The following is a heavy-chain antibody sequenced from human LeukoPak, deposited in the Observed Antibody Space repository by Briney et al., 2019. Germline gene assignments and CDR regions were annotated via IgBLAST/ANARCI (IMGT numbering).Heavy chain of an antibody. Sequence: GSVKVSCKASGGAFSSYAISWVRQAPGQGLEWMGWISAYNGNTNYAQKLQGRVTRTTDTSTSTAYMELRSLRSDDTAVYYCAGWLRSPFDYWGQGTLVTVSS. J-gene: IGHJ4*02. CDR1: GGAFSSYA. D-gene: IGHD5-12*01. V-gene: IGHV1-18*01. CDR2: ISAYNGNT. CDR3: AGWLRSPFDY.